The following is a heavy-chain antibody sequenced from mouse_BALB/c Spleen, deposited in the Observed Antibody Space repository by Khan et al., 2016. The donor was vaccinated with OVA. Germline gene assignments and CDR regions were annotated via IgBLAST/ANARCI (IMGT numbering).Heavy chain of an antibody. J-gene: IGHJ1*01. CDR2: IHPADSEI. Sequence: QVQLQQPGAELVRPGASVKLSCKASDYSFTSYWMNWVKQRPGQGLEWIGMIHPADSEIGLNLKFRDRATLTVDKSSTTAYMQLSSPTSEDSAVYYCARGTTTSYWLFDVWGAGTTVTVSS. CDR3: ARGTTTSYWLFDV. V-gene: IGHV1-61*01. D-gene: IGHD1-1*01. CDR1: DYSFTSYW.